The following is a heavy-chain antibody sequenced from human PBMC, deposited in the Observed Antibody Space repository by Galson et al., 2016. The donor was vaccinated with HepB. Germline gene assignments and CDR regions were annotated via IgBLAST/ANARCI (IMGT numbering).Heavy chain of an antibody. CDR3: SRVVGPTHYPYYFDF. CDR1: GDSISNSKW. V-gene: IGHV4-4*02. Sequence: SETLSLTCAVSGDSISNSKWWSWVRQSPGKGLEWIGEIYHRGNINYNPSLKSRVTMSVDRSKNQFSLKLTSVTAADTAVYYCSRVVGPTHYPYYFDFWGQGLLVTVSS. J-gene: IGHJ4*02. D-gene: IGHD3-10*01. CDR2: IYHRGNI.